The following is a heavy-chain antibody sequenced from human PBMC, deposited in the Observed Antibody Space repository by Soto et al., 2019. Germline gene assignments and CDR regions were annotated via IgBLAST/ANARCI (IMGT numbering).Heavy chain of an antibody. V-gene: IGHV3-23*01. D-gene: IGHD6-19*01. CDR3: AKYSSGWFGRENH. J-gene: IGHJ4*02. CDR2: ISGSGGRT. Sequence: GGSLRLSCAPSAFTSSMYEMRWVRQAPGKGVEGVSAISGSGGRTDYADSVKGGFTISRDNSKKTLYLQMNSLRAEDTAVYYCAKYSSGWFGRENHWGQGTLVTVSS. CDR1: AFTSSMYE.